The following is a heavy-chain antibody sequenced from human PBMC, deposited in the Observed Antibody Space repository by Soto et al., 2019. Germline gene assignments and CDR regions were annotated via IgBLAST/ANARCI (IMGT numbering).Heavy chain of an antibody. V-gene: IGHV1-69*12. D-gene: IGHD4-17*01. CDR2: IIPIFGTA. J-gene: IGHJ2*01. Sequence: QVQLVQSGAEVKKPGSSVKVSCKASGGTFSSYAISWVRQAPGQGLEWMGWIIPIFGTANYAQKFQGRVTITADESTSTAYMELSSLRSEDTAVYYCARGGHDYGDLRWYFDLWGRGTLVTVSS. CDR1: GGTFSSYA. CDR3: ARGGHDYGDLRWYFDL.